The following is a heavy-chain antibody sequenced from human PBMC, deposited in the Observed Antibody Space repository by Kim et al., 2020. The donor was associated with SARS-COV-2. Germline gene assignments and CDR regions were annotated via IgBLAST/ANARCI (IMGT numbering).Heavy chain of an antibody. CDR2: IRSKAYGGTI. Sequence: GGSLRLSCTASGFTFGDYPMSWVRQAPGNGLEWVGFIRSKAYGGTIEYAASVKGRFTISRDDSKSIGYLQMNSLRTEDTAVYYCTRDHDILTGTYYYYGMDVWGQGTTVSVSS. CDR1: GFTFGDYP. CDR3: TRDHDILTGTYYYYGMDV. J-gene: IGHJ6*02. D-gene: IGHD3-9*01. V-gene: IGHV3-49*04.